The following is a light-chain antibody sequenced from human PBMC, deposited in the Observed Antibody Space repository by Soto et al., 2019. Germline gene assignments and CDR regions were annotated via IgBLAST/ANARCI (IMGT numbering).Light chain of an antibody. V-gene: IGKV3-20*01. CDR1: QSLDSSF. CDR3: QQYGSSGT. CDR2: GAS. Sequence: EIVLTQSPGTLSVSPGERAIFSCRASQSLDSSFLAWYQQKPGQAPRLVLYGASNRATGIPDRFSGSGSGTDFTLTISRLEPEDFAVYYCQQYGSSGTFGQGTKVDI. J-gene: IGKJ1*01.